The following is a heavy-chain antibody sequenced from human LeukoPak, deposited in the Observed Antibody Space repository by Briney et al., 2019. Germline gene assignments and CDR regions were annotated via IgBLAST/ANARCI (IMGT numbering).Heavy chain of an antibody. CDR2: IHSGGST. Sequence: ETLSLTCAVAGYTITSGYYWGWIRPPPGKGLEWVSVIHSGGSTYYADSVKGRFTISRDSAKNTVNLQMNDLRAEDTAVYYCASSWDERLNFDYWGQGILVTVSS. J-gene: IGHJ4*02. D-gene: IGHD1-26*01. V-gene: IGHV3-66*02. CDR1: GYTITSGYY. CDR3: ASSWDERLNFDY.